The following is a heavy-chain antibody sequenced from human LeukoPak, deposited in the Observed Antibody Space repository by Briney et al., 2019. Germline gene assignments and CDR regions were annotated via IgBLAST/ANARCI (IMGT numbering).Heavy chain of an antibody. V-gene: IGHV5-51*01. CDR2: IYPGDSDT. J-gene: IGHJ3*02. Sequence: GESLQISCKGSGYSFTSYWIAWVRQMPGKGLEWMGIIYPGDSDTRYSPSFQGQVTISADRSISTAYLQWSSLKASDTAMYYCARSQLTALHAFNIWGQGTMVTVSS. CDR3: ARSQLTALHAFNI. D-gene: IGHD5-24*01. CDR1: GYSFTSYW.